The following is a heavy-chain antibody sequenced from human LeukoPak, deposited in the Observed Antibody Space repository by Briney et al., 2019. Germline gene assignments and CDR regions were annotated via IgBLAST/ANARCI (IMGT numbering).Heavy chain of an antibody. Sequence: SETLSLTCAVYGGSFSGYYWSWIRQPPGKGLEWIGEINHSGSTNYNPSLKSRVTISVDTSKNQFSLKLSSVTAADTAVYYCAREDYSNYESYYYYYYMDVWGKGTTVAVSS. CDR2: INHSGST. J-gene: IGHJ6*03. V-gene: IGHV4-34*01. CDR1: GGSFSGYY. CDR3: AREDYSNYESYYYYYYMDV. D-gene: IGHD4-11*01.